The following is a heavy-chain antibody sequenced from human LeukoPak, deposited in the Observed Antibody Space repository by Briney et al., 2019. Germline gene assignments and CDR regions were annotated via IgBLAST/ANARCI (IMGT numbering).Heavy chain of an antibody. Sequence: GGSLRLSCAASGFTFSSAWMTWVRQAPGKGLEWVGRIKSRSDAGTTDYAAPVKGRFTISRDDSKNTLYLQMNSLKTEDTAVYYCTTDLGITMIRGVFVFWGQGTLVTVSS. J-gene: IGHJ4*02. D-gene: IGHD3-10*01. CDR3: TTDLGITMIRGVFVF. CDR2: IKSRSDAGTT. V-gene: IGHV3-15*01. CDR1: GFTFSSAW.